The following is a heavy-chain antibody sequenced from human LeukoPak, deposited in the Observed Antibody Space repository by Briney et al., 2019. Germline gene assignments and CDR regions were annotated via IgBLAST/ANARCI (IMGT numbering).Heavy chain of an antibody. CDR3: ASDYFDRTGYYGFIY. J-gene: IGHJ4*02. CDR1: GGSFSGYY. D-gene: IGHD3-22*01. V-gene: IGHV4-34*01. Sequence: PSETLSLTCAVYGGSFSGYYWSWIRQPPGKGLEWIGEINHSGSTNYNPSLKSRVSMSVDTSKEQFSLRLSSVTAADTAIYYCASDYFDRTGYYGFIYWGQGSLVTISS. CDR2: INHSGST.